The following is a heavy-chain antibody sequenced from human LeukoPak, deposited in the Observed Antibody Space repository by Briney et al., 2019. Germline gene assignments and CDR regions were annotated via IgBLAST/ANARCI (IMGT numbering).Heavy chain of an antibody. V-gene: IGHV4-59*01. Sequence: SETLSLTCTVSGVSISSYYWSWIRQPPGKGLEWIGYIYYSGSTNYNPSLKSRVTISVDTSKNQFSLKLSSVTAADTAVYYCARSVWFGEGGFWFDPWGQGTLVTVSS. J-gene: IGHJ5*02. CDR1: GVSISSYY. CDR2: IYYSGST. CDR3: ARSVWFGEGGFWFDP. D-gene: IGHD3-10*01.